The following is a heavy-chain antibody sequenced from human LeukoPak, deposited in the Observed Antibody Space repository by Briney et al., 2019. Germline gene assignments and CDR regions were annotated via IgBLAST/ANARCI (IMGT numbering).Heavy chain of an antibody. Sequence: GGSLRLSCAASGFTFSSYAMSWVRQAPGKGLEWVPAISGSGGSTYYADSVKGRFTISRDNSKNTLYLQMYSLRAEDTAVYYCALTGYCSSTSCFFDYWGQGTLVTVSS. V-gene: IGHV3-23*01. CDR3: ALTGYCSSTSCFFDY. CDR2: ISGSGGST. D-gene: IGHD2-2*01. CDR1: GFTFSSYA. J-gene: IGHJ4*02.